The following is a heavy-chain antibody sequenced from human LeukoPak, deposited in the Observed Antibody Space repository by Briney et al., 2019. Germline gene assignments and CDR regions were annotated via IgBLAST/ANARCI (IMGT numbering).Heavy chain of an antibody. CDR3: ARTPTYCGGDCYYFDP. Sequence: SETLSLTCTVSGGSISSSSYYWGWIRQPPGKGLEWIGSIYYSGNTYYSPSLKSRVTISVDRSKNQFSLKLSSVTAADTAMYFCARTPTYCGGDCYYFDPWGQGTLVTVSS. CDR2: IYYSGNT. CDR1: GGSISSSSYY. J-gene: IGHJ5*02. V-gene: IGHV4-39*07. D-gene: IGHD2-21*02.